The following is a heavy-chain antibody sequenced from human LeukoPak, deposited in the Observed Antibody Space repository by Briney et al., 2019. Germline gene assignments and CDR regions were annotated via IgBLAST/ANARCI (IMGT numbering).Heavy chain of an antibody. V-gene: IGHV1-8*01. CDR2: MKPNSGNT. Sequence: GASVKVSCKASGYTLTSYDINWVRQATGQGLEWMGWMKPNSGNTGYEQKLQGRVTMTRNTSISTAYMELSGLRAEDTAVYYCARGAVAPGSDYWGQGTLVTVSS. CDR3: ARGAVAPGSDY. D-gene: IGHD6-19*01. J-gene: IGHJ4*02. CDR1: GYTLTSYD.